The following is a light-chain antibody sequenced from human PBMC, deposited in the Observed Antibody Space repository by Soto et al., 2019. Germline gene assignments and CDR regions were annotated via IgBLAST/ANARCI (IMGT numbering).Light chain of an antibody. CDR1: QGLVYIDGNTY. V-gene: IGKV2-30*01. J-gene: IGKJ1*01. CDR2: MIS. Sequence: DVVMTQSPLSLPVTLGQPASISCRSTQGLVYIDGNTYLNWFHQRPGQSPRRLIYMISNRDSGVPDRISGSGSGTDFTLTISRVEAEDVGVYYCMQGTHWPWTFGQGTKVEMK. CDR3: MQGTHWPWT.